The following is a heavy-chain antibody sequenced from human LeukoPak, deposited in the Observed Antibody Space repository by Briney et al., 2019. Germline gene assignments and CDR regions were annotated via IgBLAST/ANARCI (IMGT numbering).Heavy chain of an antibody. Sequence: SQTLSLTCVLSGDSVSSKNGAWNWIRQSPSRGLEWLGRTYYRSKWYNDYAESMEGRMTISQDTSKNQYSLHLNSVTPDDTAVYYCARDFGTTGWHTFDYWGQGTLVTVSS. D-gene: IGHD6-19*01. CDR1: GDSVSSKNGA. V-gene: IGHV6-1*01. CDR3: ARDFGTTGWHTFDY. CDR2: TYYRSKWYN. J-gene: IGHJ4*02.